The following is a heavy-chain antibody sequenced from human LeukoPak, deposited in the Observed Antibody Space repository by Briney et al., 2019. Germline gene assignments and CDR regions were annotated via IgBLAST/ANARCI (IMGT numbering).Heavy chain of an antibody. J-gene: IGHJ4*02. CDR1: GDSITYFY. CDR3: ARHRLGPNSFDY. Sequence: SETLSLTCSVSGDSITYFYWSWIRQAAGKGLEWIGSIYYSGSTYYNPSLKSRVTISVDTSKNQFSLKLSSVTAADTAVYYCARHRLGPNSFDYWGQGTLVTVSS. CDR2: IYYSGST. V-gene: IGHV4-59*05. D-gene: IGHD5-24*01.